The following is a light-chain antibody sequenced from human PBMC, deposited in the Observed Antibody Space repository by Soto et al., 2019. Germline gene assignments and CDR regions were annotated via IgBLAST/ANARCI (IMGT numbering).Light chain of an antibody. J-gene: IGLJ2*01. CDR3: AAWDDSPHGHVV. CDR1: SSNIERNP. CDR2: SNN. V-gene: IGLV1-44*01. Sequence: QSVLTQPPSASGTPGQRVSISCSGISSNIERNPVNWYQHLPGTAPKLLIYSNNQRPSGVPDRISGSKSGTSASLAISGLQSEDEADYYCAAWDDSPHGHVVFGGGTKLTVL.